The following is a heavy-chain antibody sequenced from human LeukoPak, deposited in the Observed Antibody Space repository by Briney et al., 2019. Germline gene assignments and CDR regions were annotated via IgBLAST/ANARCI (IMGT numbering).Heavy chain of an antibody. D-gene: IGHD2-21*02. CDR1: SGSISSGSYY. CDR3: ARYVVTGVSLLFDY. J-gene: IGHJ4*02. V-gene: IGHV4-61*02. Sequence: SQTLSLTCTVSSGSISSGSYYWSWIRQPAGKGLEWIGRIYTSGSTDFNPSLTSRVTLSLDTSKNQFSLKLSSVTAADTAVYYCARYVVTGVSLLFDYWGQGTLVTVSS. CDR2: IYTSGST.